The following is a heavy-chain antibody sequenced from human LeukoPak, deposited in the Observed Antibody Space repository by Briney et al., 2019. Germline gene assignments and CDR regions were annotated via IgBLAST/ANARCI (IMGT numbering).Heavy chain of an antibody. J-gene: IGHJ6*02. D-gene: IGHD3-3*01. V-gene: IGHV3-23*01. CDR3: ASHLYYDFWSGSEINYYYYGMDV. Sequence: GGSLRLSCAASGFTFSNYDMSWVRQAPGKGLEWVSAISGGGGSTYYADSVKGRFTISRDNSKNTLYLQMNSLRAEDTAVYYCASHLYYDFWSGSEINYYYYGMDVWGQGTTVTVSS. CDR1: GFTFSNYD. CDR2: ISGGGGST.